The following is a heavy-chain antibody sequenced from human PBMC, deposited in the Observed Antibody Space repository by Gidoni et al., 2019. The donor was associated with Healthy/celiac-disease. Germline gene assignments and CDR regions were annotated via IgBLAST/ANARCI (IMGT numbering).Heavy chain of an antibody. J-gene: IGHJ4*02. CDR3: ARDRGSYGYYFDY. D-gene: IGHD5-18*01. V-gene: IGHV3-30-3*01. CDR2: ISYDGSNK. Sequence: QVQLVESGGGVVQPGRSLRLSCAASGFPFSSYAMHWVRQAPGKGLEWVAVISYDGSNKYYADSVKGRFTISRDNSKNTLYLQMNSLRAEDTAVYYCARDRGSYGYYFDYWGQGTLVTVSS. CDR1: GFPFSSYA.